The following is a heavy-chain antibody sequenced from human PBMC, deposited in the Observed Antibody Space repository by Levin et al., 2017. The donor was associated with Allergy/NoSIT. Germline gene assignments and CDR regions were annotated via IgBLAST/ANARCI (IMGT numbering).Heavy chain of an antibody. D-gene: IGHD5-12*01. CDR2: FDPEDGET. Sequence: ASVKVSCKVSGYTLTELSMHWVRQAPGKGLEWMGGFDPEDGETIYAQKFQGRVTMTEDTSTDTAYMELSSLRSEDTAVYYCATAFGYLTTGAFDIWGQGTMVTVSS. J-gene: IGHJ3*02. CDR3: ATAFGYLTTGAFDI. CDR1: GYTLTELS. V-gene: IGHV1-24*01.